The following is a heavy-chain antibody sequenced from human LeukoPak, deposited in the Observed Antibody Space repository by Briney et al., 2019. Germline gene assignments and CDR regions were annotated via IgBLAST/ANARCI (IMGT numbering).Heavy chain of an antibody. D-gene: IGHD3-22*01. V-gene: IGHV4-59*01. CDR2: IYYSGST. CDR1: GVSISSSY. J-gene: IGHJ3*02. CDR3: VRGNYDSRGYSNAFDI. Sequence: PSETLSLPCTVSGVSISSSYWSWIRQPPGKRLEWIGYIYYSGSTNSNPSLKSRVTISADTSKNQFSLKLNSVTAADTAVYYCVRGNYDSRGYSNAFDIWGQGAMVTVSS.